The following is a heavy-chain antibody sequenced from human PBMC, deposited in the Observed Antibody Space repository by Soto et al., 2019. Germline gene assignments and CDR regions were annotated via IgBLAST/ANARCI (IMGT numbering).Heavy chain of an antibody. D-gene: IGHD6-19*01. CDR2: IVVGSGNT. Sequence: ASVKVSCKASGFTFTSSAVQWVRQARGQRLEWIGWIVVGSGNTNYAQKFQERVTITRDMSTSTAYMELSSLRSEDTAVYYCAAGLAVAGYYYYYGMDVWGQGTTVTVSS. CDR3: AAGLAVAGYYYYYGMDV. CDR1: GFTFTSSA. V-gene: IGHV1-58*01. J-gene: IGHJ6*02.